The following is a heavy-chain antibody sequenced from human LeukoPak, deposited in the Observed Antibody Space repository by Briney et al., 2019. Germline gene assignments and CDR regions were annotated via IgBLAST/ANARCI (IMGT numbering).Heavy chain of an antibody. CDR3: ARDPAHDY. V-gene: IGHV3-9*01. D-gene: IGHD2-2*01. CDR1: GFTFDDYA. J-gene: IGHJ4*02. CDR2: ISWNSGSM. Sequence: GRSLRLSCAASGFTFDDYAMHWVRQAPGKGLEWVSGISWNSGSMDYADSVKGRFTISRDNSKNTLYLQMNSLRAEDTAVYYCARDPAHDYWGQGTLVTVSS.